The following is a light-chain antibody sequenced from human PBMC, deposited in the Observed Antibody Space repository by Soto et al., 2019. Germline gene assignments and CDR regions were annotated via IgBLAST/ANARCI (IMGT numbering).Light chain of an antibody. CDR1: QSVSSSY. Sequence: EIGMTQSPGTLSLSPEERATLSCRASQSVSSSYLAWYQHKPGQAPRLLIYRASNRAAGIPDRFSGSGSGTDFTLTISRLEPEDFAVYYCQQSGTFGQGTKVEIK. CDR2: RAS. J-gene: IGKJ1*01. CDR3: QQSGT. V-gene: IGKV3-20*01.